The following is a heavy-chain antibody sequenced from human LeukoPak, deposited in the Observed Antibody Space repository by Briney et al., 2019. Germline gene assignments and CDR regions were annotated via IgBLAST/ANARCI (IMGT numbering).Heavy chain of an antibody. V-gene: IGHV3-21*01. CDR3: ARAGREDY. Sequence: GGSLRLSCAASGFTLSNYRMNWVRQAPGKGLEWVSSISISSSYIYYADSVKGRFTISRDNSKNSLYLQMNSLRAEDTAVYYCARAGREDYWGQGTLVTVSS. J-gene: IGHJ4*02. CDR1: GFTLSNYR. CDR2: ISISSSYI.